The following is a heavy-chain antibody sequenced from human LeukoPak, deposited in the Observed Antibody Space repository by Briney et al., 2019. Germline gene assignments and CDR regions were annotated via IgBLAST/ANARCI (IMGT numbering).Heavy chain of an antibody. CDR3: ASSASHSSGWYPIDY. V-gene: IGHV1-8*01. Sequence: ASVKVSCKASGYTFTSYDINWVRQATGQGLEWMGWMNPNSGNTGYAQKFQGRVTMTRNTSISTAYMELSSLRSEDTAVYYCASSASHSSGWYPIDYWGQGTLVTVSS. J-gene: IGHJ4*02. CDR1: GYTFTSYD. CDR2: MNPNSGNT. D-gene: IGHD6-19*01.